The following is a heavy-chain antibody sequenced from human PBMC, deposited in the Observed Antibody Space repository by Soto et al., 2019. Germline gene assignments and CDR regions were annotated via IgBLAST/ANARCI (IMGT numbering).Heavy chain of an antibody. V-gene: IGHV1-69*01. CDR2: IIPIFGTA. J-gene: IGHJ3*02. CDR3: ASPTYYYDSSGYYLRAFDI. CDR1: GGTFSSYA. Sequence: QVQLVQSGAEVKKPGSSVKVSCKASGGTFSSYAISWVRQAPGQGLEWMGGIIPIFGTANYAQKFQGRVTITADESTITAYMELSSLRSEDTAVYYCASPTYYYDSSGYYLRAFDICGQGTMVAVSS. D-gene: IGHD3-22*01.